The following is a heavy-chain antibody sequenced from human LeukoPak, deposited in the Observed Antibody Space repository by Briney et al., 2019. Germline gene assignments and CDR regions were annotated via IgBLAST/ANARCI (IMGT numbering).Heavy chain of an antibody. D-gene: IGHD1-26*01. J-gene: IGHJ4*02. Sequence: LSLTCTVSGGSISSSSYYWGWIRQAPGKGLEWVAVISYDGSNKYYADSVKGRFTISRDNSKNTLYLQMNSLRAEDTAVYYCARERRIVGATEGDYFDYWGQGTLVTVSS. CDR3: ARERRIVGATEGDYFDY. CDR2: ISYDGSNK. V-gene: IGHV3-30-3*01. CDR1: GGSISSSS.